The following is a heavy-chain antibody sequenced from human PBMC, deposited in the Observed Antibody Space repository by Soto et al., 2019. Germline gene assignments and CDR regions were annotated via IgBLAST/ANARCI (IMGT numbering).Heavy chain of an antibody. CDR3: ARGHLSGSYLYYGMDV. Sequence: SETLSLTCTVSGGSISRGDYYWSWIRQPPGKGLEWIGYIYYSGSTYYNPSLKSRVTISVDTSKNQFSLKLSSVTAADTAVYYCARGHLSGSYLYYGMDVWGQGTTVTVSS. CDR1: GGSISRGDYY. D-gene: IGHD1-26*01. CDR2: IYYSGST. V-gene: IGHV4-30-4*01. J-gene: IGHJ6*02.